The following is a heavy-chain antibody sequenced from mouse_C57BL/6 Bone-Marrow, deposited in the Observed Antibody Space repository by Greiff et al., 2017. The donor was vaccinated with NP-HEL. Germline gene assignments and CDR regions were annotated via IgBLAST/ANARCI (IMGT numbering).Heavy chain of an antibody. D-gene: IGHD1-1*01. CDR2: ISDGGSYT. Sequence: EVQGVESGGGLVKPGGSLKLSCAASGFTFSSYAMSWVRQTPEKRLGWVATISDGGSYTYYPDNVKGRFTISRDNAKNNLYLQMSHLKSEDTAMYYCARAVVAFDYWGQGTTLTVSS. CDR1: GFTFSSYA. CDR3: ARAVVAFDY. V-gene: IGHV5-4*01. J-gene: IGHJ2*01.